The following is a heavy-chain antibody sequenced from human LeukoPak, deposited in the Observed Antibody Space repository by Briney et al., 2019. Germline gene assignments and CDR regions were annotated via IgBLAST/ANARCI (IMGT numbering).Heavy chain of an antibody. CDR2: ISWNSGSI. CDR1: GFTFDDYA. D-gene: IGHD6-6*01. Sequence: GGSLRLSCAASGFTFDDYAMHWVRQAPGKGLEWVSGISWNSGSIGYADSVKGRFTVSRDNAKNTLYLQVNNLRAEDTAVYYCARGPNSNWSGLDFWGQGTLLTVSS. CDR3: ARGPNSNWSGLDF. V-gene: IGHV3-9*01. J-gene: IGHJ4*02.